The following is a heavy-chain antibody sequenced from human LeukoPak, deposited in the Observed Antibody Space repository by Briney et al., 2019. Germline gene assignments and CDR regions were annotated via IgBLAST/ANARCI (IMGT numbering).Heavy chain of an antibody. Sequence: GSLRLSCAASGFTFSNAWMSWIRQPPGKGLEWIGSIYYSGSTYYNPSLKSRVTISVDTSKNQFSLKLSSVTAADTAVYYCARNNWNSNIDYWGQGTLVTVSS. CDR1: GFTFSNAW. CDR3: ARNNWNSNIDY. CDR2: IYYSGST. D-gene: IGHD1-7*01. J-gene: IGHJ4*02. V-gene: IGHV4-38-2*01.